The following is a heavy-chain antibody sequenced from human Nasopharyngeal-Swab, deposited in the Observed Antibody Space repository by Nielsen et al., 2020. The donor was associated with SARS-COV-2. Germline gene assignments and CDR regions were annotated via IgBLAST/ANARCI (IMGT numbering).Heavy chain of an antibody. Sequence: SETLSLTCAVYDGSFSGYCWSWIRQPPGKGLEWIGEINHRGSTNFNPSLRGRVTISVDTSKNQFSLKLSSVTAADTAIYYCARGGSVAGTAVALRGPFDYWGQGTLVTVSS. CDR1: DGSFSGYC. CDR2: INHRGST. CDR3: ARGGSVAGTAVALRGPFDY. V-gene: IGHV4-34*01. D-gene: IGHD6-19*01. J-gene: IGHJ4*02.